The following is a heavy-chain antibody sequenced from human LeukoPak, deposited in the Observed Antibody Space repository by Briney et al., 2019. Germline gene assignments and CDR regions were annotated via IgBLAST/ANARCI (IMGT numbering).Heavy chain of an antibody. CDR1: GFTFSSYG. CDR3: ARDPIAMIVAGYFDY. CDR2: ISYDGSNK. Sequence: PGGSLRLSCAASGFTFSSYGMHWVRQAPGKGLEWVAVISYDGSNKYYADSVKGRFTISRDNSKNTLYLQMNSLRAKDTAVYYCARDPIAMIVAGYFDYWGQGTLVTVSS. J-gene: IGHJ4*02. D-gene: IGHD3-22*01. V-gene: IGHV3-30*03.